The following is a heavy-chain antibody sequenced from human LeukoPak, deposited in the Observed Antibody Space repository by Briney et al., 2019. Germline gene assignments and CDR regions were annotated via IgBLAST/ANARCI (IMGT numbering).Heavy chain of an antibody. CDR3: SRAVAHLDY. D-gene: IGHD4-23*01. J-gene: IGHJ4*02. CDR2: IRSESYGGTT. Sequence: GGSLRLSCTASGFMFGGYAVGWVRQAPGKGLEWVGFIRSESYGGTTEYAASVKVRFTISRDDSKSIAYLQMNSLKTEDTAVYYCSRAVAHLDYWGQGTLVTVSS. V-gene: IGHV3-49*04. CDR1: GFMFGGYA.